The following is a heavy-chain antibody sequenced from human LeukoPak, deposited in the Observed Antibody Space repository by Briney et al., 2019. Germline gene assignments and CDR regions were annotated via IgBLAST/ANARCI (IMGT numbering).Heavy chain of an antibody. Sequence: PGGSLRLFCAASGFSFSSYGRNWVRQAPGKGLEWVANIKEDGSEKYYVDSAKGRFTISRDNAKNSLYLQMNSLRAEDTAVYYCAGESACWNRTRGVCRYLDSWGQGTLVTVSS. V-gene: IGHV3-7*01. CDR3: AGESACWNRTRGVCRYLDS. CDR1: GFSFSSYG. CDR2: IKEDGSEK. D-gene: IGHD2-8*01. J-gene: IGHJ4*02.